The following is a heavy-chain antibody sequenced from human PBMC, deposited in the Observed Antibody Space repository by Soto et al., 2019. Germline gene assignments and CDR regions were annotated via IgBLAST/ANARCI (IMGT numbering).Heavy chain of an antibody. CDR2: IYWNDDG. CDR1: GFSLITLGVG. J-gene: IGHJ4*02. CDR3: ADRSYSNPVDS. Sequence: QITLKESGPTLVKPTQTLTLTCTFSGFSLITLGVGVGWIRQSPGKALEWLALIYWNDDGRYSPSLESRLTITKDTSKNQVVLTMTNMDPVDTGTYYCADRSYSNPVDSWGQGTLVTVSS. V-gene: IGHV2-5*01. D-gene: IGHD4-4*01.